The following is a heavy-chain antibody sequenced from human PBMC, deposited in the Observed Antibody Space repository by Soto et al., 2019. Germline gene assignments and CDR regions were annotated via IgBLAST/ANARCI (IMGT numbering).Heavy chain of an antibody. CDR2: ISYDGSNK. Sequence: PGGSLRLSCAASGFTFSSYAMHWVRQAPGKGLEWVAVISYDGSNKYYADSVKGRFTISRDNSKNTLYLQMNSLGAEDTAVYYCARECYSRMVKGWFDYWGPGTLVTVSS. J-gene: IGHJ4*02. CDR3: ARECYSRMVKGWFDY. D-gene: IGHD2-21*01. CDR1: GFTFSSYA. V-gene: IGHV3-30-3*01.